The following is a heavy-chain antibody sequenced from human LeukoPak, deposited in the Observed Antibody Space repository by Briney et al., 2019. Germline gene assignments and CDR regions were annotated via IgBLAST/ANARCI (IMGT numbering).Heavy chain of an antibody. D-gene: IGHD1-26*01. J-gene: IGHJ6*03. Sequence: PSETLSLTCTVSGGSISSYYWSWIRQPPGKGLEWIGYIYYSGSTNYNPSLKSRVTISVDTSKNQFSLKLSSVTAADTAVYYCARHHNIVRATDYMDVWGKGTTVTVSS. V-gene: IGHV4-59*08. CDR3: ARHHNIVRATDYMDV. CDR1: GGSISSYY. CDR2: IYYSGST.